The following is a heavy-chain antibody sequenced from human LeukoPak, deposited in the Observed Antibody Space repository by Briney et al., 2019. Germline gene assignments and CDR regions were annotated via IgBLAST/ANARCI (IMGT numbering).Heavy chain of an antibody. CDR3: AKGWAYYDYVWGSYRHYYLDY. CDR2: ISYDGSNK. Sequence: GGSLRLSCAASGFTFSSYGMHWVRQAPGKGLEWVAVISYDGSNKYYADSVKGRFTISRDNSKNTLYLQMNSLRAEDTAVYYCAKGWAYYDYVWGSYRHYYLDYWGQGTLVTVSS. D-gene: IGHD3-16*02. J-gene: IGHJ4*02. CDR1: GFTFSSYG. V-gene: IGHV3-30*18.